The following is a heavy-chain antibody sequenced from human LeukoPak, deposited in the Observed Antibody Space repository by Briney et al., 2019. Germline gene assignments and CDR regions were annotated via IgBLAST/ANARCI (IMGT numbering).Heavy chain of an antibody. J-gene: IGHJ6*04. Sequence: PGRSLRLSCAASGFTFSSYGMHWVRQAPGKGLEWVAVISYDGSNKYYADSVKGRFTISRDNSKNTLYLQMNSLRAEDTAVYYCAKVLETAGVTNYYSGMEVGGKGPRVTVPP. V-gene: IGHV3-30*18. CDR1: GFTFSSYG. CDR3: AKVLETAGVTNYYSGMEV. D-gene: IGHD3-3*01. CDR2: ISYDGSNK.